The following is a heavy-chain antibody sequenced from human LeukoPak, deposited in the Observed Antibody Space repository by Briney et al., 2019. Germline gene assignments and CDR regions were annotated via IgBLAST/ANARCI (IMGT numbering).Heavy chain of an antibody. CDR2: IIPIFGTA. Sequence: VKVSCKASGGTFSSYAISWVRQAPGQGLEWMGGIIPIFGTANYAQKFQGRVTITTDESTSTAYMELSSLRSEDTAVYYCRSTSPDYYYYMDVWGKGTTVTVSS. D-gene: IGHD2-2*01. V-gene: IGHV1-69*05. J-gene: IGHJ6*03. CDR3: RSTSPDYYYYMDV. CDR1: GGTFSSYA.